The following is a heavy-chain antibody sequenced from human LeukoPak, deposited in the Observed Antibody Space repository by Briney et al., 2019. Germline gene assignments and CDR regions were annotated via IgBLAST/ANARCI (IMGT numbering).Heavy chain of an antibody. CDR2: ISSSGSTI. Sequence: QTWGSLRLSCAASGFTFSSYEMNWVRQAPGKGLEWVSYISSSGSTIYYADSVKGRFTISRDNSKNTLYLQMNSLRAEDTAVYYCARGGPAAGRFDYWGQGTLVTVSS. D-gene: IGHD6-13*01. J-gene: IGHJ4*02. V-gene: IGHV3-48*03. CDR1: GFTFSSYE. CDR3: ARGGPAAGRFDY.